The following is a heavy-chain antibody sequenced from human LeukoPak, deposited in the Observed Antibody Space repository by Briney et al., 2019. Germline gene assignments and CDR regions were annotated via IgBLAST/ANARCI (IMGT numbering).Heavy chain of an antibody. Sequence: ASVKVSCKASGGTFSSYAISWVRQSPGQGLEWMGGIIPIFGTANYAQKFQGRVTITADESTSTAYMELSSLRSEDTAVYYCARAAAIVVVPAAPPDYWGQGTLVTVSS. CDR1: GGTFSSYA. J-gene: IGHJ4*02. CDR3: ARAAAIVVVPAAPPDY. CDR2: IIPIFGTA. V-gene: IGHV1-69*13. D-gene: IGHD2-2*01.